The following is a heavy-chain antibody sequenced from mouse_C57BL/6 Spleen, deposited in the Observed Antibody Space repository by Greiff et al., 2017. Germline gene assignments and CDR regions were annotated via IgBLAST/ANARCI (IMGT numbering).Heavy chain of an antibody. V-gene: IGHV1-39*01. CDR1: GYSFTDYN. D-gene: IGHD1-1*01. J-gene: IGHJ4*01. CDR3: ARSGYYGSSSYAMDY. CDR2: INPNYGTT. Sequence: EVKLVESGPELVKPGASVKISCKASGYSFTDYNMNWVKQSNGKSLEWIGVINPNYGTTSYNQKFKGKATLTVDQSSSTAYMQLNSLTSEDSAVYYCARSGYYGSSSYAMDYWGQGTSVTVSS.